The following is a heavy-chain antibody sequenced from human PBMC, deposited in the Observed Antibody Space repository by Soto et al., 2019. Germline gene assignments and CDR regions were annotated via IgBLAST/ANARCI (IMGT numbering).Heavy chain of an antibody. V-gene: IGHV4-39*07. CDR3: ARGPTTDKVDF. D-gene: IGHD4-17*01. J-gene: IGHJ4*02. CDR1: GGSISSSSYY. CDR2: IYYSGST. Sequence: SETLSLTCTVSGGSISSSSYYWGWIRQPPGKGLEWIGSIYYSGSTYYNPSLKSQVTISVDTSKNQFSLKLTSVTAADTAVYYCARGPTTDKVDFWGQGTLVTVS.